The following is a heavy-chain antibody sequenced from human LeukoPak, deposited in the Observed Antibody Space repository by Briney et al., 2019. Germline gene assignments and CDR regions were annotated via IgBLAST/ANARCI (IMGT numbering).Heavy chain of an antibody. V-gene: IGHV4-59*01. D-gene: IGHD1-26*01. J-gene: IGHJ4*02. CDR3: AREIGTCPYYFEY. CDR2: INWST. CDR1: GGSFSGYY. Sequence: SETLSLTCAVYGGSFSGYYWSWTRQPPGKGLEWIGYINWSTNYNPSLKSRVTISVDTPKNQFSLKLNSVTAADTAVYFCAREIGTCPYYFEYWGQGTLVTVSS.